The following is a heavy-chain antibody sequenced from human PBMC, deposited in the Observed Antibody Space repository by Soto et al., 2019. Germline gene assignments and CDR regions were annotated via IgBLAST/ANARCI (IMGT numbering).Heavy chain of an antibody. Sequence: QITLKESGPTLVKPTQTLTLTCTFSGFSLSTGGVGVGWIRQPPGKALEWLAVIYWDDYKHYSPSLKSRLTITKDTSKNQVVLTMTNMDPVDTATYYCAHKGYGDYPLDYWGQGTLLTVSS. D-gene: IGHD4-17*01. CDR2: IYWDDYK. J-gene: IGHJ4*02. CDR1: GFSLSTGGVG. V-gene: IGHV2-5*02. CDR3: AHKGYGDYPLDY.